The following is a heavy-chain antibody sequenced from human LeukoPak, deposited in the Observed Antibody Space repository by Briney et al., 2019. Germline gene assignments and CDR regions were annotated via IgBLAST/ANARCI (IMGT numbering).Heavy chain of an antibody. CDR2: ISSSSSYI. CDR1: GFTFSSYS. Sequence: GGSLRLSCAASGFTFSSYSMNWVRQAPGKGLEWVSSISSSSSYIYYADSVKGRFTISRDNAKNSLYLQMNSLRAEDTAVYYCASHSMANAFDIWGQGTMVTVSS. CDR3: ASHSMANAFDI. J-gene: IGHJ3*02. V-gene: IGHV3-21*01. D-gene: IGHD2-15*01.